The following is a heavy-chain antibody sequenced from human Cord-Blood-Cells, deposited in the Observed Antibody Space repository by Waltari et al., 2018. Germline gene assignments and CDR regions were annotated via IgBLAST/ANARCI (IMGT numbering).Heavy chain of an antibody. CDR1: GGSFSGYY. Sequence: QVQLQQWGAGLLKPSETLSLTCAVYGGSFSGYYWSWVRQTPGKGLEWIGEISHSGSTNYTPSLKSRVTISVDTSKNQFSLKLSSVTAADTAVYYCARGWWSQGFDPWGQGTLVTVSS. V-gene: IGHV4-34*01. J-gene: IGHJ5*02. CDR3: ARGWWSQGFDP. D-gene: IGHD2-15*01. CDR2: ISHSGST.